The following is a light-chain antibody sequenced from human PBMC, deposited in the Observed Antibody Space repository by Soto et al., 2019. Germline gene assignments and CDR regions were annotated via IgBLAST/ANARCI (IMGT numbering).Light chain of an antibody. CDR3: GVWDGSLRLYV. CDR2: DSN. V-gene: IGLV1-51*01. CDR1: TSNIGNSY. Sequence: QSVLTQPPSVSVAPGQTVTISCSGSTSNIGNSYVSWYQQFPGAAPKLLIYDSNKRPSGIPERFSASKSATSATLGITGLQTGDEAEYYCGVWDGSLRLYVFGSGTKLTVL. J-gene: IGLJ1*01.